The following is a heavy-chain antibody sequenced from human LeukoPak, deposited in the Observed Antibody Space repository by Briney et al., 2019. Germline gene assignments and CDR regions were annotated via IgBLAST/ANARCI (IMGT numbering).Heavy chain of an antibody. CDR1: GGTFSSYA. Sequence: SVKVSCKASGGTFSSYAVSWVRQAPGQGLEWMGRIIPIFGTANYAQKFQGRVTITTDESTSTAYMELSSLRSEDTAVYYCARDPVIAAAGTTHDYWGQGTLVTVSS. V-gene: IGHV1-69*05. D-gene: IGHD6-13*01. CDR2: IIPIFGTA. CDR3: ARDPVIAAAGTTHDY. J-gene: IGHJ4*02.